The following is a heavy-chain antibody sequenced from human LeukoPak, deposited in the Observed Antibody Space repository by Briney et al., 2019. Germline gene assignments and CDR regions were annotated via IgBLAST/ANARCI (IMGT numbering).Heavy chain of an antibody. V-gene: IGHV4-34*01. CDR1: GGSFSGYY. CDR2: INHSGST. CDR3: ARDLPYYDILTGYYTRHFDY. J-gene: IGHJ4*02. D-gene: IGHD3-9*01. Sequence: SETLSLTCAVYGGSFSGYYWSWIRQPPGKGLEWIGEINHSGSTNYNPSPKSRVTISVDTSKNQFSLKLSSVTAADTAVYYCARDLPYYDILTGYYTRHFDYWGQGTLVTVSS.